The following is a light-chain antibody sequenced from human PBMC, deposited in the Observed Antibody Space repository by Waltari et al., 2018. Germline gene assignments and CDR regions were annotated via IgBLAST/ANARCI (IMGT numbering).Light chain of an antibody. CDR1: SSTIGSTY. CDR2: MTD. Sequence: QSVLLQPPSASGTPGQRITISCSGSSSTIGSTYVYWYQQFPGTAPRLLISMTDQRPSGVPDRFSASKSGTSASLAINGLRSEDEADYYCATWDDSLSVVLFGGGTTLTVL. V-gene: IGLV1-47*01. J-gene: IGLJ3*02. CDR3: ATWDDSLSVVL.